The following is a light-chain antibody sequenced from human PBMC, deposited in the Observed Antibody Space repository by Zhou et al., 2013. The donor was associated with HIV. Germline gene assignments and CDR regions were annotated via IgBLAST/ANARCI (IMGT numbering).Light chain of an antibody. Sequence: DIRMTQSPSTLSASVGDRVSITCRTSQSISTWLAWYQQKPGKAPKLLIYEASKLESGVPSRFSGSRSGTEFTLTISSLQPDDVATYYCQQYHSYFGPGTKVD. CDR3: QQYHSY. V-gene: IGKV1-5*03. J-gene: IGKJ3*01. CDR1: QSISTW. CDR2: EAS.